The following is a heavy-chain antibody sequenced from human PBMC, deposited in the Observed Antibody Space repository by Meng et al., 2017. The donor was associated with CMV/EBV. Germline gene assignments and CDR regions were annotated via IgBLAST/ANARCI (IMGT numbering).Heavy chain of an antibody. J-gene: IGHJ3*02. CDR1: GYTFTGYY. D-gene: IGHD2-2*01. CDR3: AIYCSSTSCYGGDAFDI. V-gene: IGHV1-2*02. CDR2: TNPNSGGT. Sequence: ASVKVSCKASGYTFTGYYMHWVRQAPGQGLEWMVWTNPNSGGTNYAQKFQGRVTMTRDTSISTAYMELSRLRSDDTAVYYCAIYCSSTSCYGGDAFDIWGQGTMVTVSS.